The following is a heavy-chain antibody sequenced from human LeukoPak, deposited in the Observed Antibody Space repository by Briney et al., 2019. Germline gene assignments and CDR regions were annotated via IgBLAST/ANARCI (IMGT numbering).Heavy chain of an antibody. V-gene: IGHV3-23*01. D-gene: IGHD1-26*01. J-gene: IGHJ4*02. CDR3: AKDKRWELPGGYFDY. CDR1: RFTFSSYA. Sequence: PGGSLRLSCAASRFTFSSYAMSWVRQAPGKGLEWVSAISGSGGSTYYADSVKGRFTISRDNSKNTLYLQMNSLRAEDTAVYYCAKDKRWELPGGYFDYWGQGTLVTVSS. CDR2: ISGSGGST.